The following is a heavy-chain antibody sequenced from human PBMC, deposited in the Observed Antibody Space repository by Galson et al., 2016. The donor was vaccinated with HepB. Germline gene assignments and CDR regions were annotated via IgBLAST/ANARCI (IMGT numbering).Heavy chain of an antibody. D-gene: IGHD2-15*01. V-gene: IGHV4-61*02. CDR1: GGAITGDGYY. Sequence: TLSLTCTVSGGAITGDGYYWSWLRQPAGKGLEWIGRIYTSGTTDYKPSLKSRVTVSLDTSKNQFSLTLKSLTAADTAVYYCAREIDCSGDICYPIDRDAFDIWGQGTMVAVSS. CDR2: IYTSGTT. CDR3: AREIDCSGDICYPIDRDAFDI. J-gene: IGHJ3*02.